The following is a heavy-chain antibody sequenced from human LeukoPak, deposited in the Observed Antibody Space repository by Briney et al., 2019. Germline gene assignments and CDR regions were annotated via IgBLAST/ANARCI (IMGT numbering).Heavy chain of an antibody. J-gene: IGHJ4*02. D-gene: IGHD4-17*01. CDR2: IYYSGST. CDR3: ARDRADGDYVL. Sequence: SSETLSLTCTVSGGSISSSSYYWGWIRQPPGKGLEWIGSIYYSGSTYYNPSLKSRVTISVDTSKNQFSLKLSSVTAADTAVYYCARDRADGDYVLWGQGTLVTVYS. V-gene: IGHV4-39*07. CDR1: GGSISSSSYY.